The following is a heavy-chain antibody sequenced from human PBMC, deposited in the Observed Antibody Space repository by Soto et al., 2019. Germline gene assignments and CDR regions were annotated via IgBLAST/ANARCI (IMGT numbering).Heavy chain of an antibody. CDR1: GYTFITQS. CDR2: MNPNSGNT. Sequence: ASVKVSCKASGYTFITQSMHWVRQAPGQRLEWMGWMNPNSGNTGYAQKFQGRVTMTRNTSISTAYMELSSLRSEDTAVYYCARRMYSSRKTIQRIYAYCGRGTLVTGSS. J-gene: IGHJ4*02. CDR3: ARRMYSSRKTIQRIYAY. D-gene: IGHD6-13*01. V-gene: IGHV1-8*02.